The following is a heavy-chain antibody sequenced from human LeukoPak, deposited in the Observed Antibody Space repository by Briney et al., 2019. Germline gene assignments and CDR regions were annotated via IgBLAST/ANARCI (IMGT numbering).Heavy chain of an antibody. J-gene: IGHJ4*02. CDR1: GFTFSSYA. CDR2: ISYDGSNK. V-gene: IGHV3-30-3*01. Sequence: GGSLRLSCAASGFTFSSYAMHWVRQAPGKGLEWVAVISYDGSNKYYADSVKGRFTISRDNSKNTLYLQMNSLRAEDTAVYYCARGGGVGDGYNYGFDYWGQGTLVTVSS. CDR3: ARGGGVGDGYNYGFDY. D-gene: IGHD5-24*01.